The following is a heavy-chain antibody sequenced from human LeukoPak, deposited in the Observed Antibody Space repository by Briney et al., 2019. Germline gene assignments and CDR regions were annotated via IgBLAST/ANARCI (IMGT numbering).Heavy chain of an antibody. CDR2: INGDGSNI. Sequence: GGSLRLSCAASGFTFSSYWMHWVRQVPGKGLVWVARINGDGSNIAYADSVKGRFTISRDNSKNTLYLQMNSLRAEDTAVYYCARDLPIDYWGQGTLVTVSS. CDR1: GFTFSSYW. CDR3: ARDLPIDY. J-gene: IGHJ4*02. V-gene: IGHV3-74*01.